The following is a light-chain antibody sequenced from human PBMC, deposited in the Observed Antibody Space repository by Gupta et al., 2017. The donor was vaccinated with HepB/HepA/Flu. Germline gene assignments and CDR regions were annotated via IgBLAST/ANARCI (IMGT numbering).Light chain of an antibody. J-gene: IGKJ1*01. V-gene: IGKV3-11*01. CDR3: QQRTNWT. CDR1: QSVGRY. CDR2: DAS. Sequence: VLTQSPATLSLSPGERATLSCRARQSVGRYLAWYQQKPGQAPMLLIYDASIRATGIPARFSGSGSGTDFTLTISSLEPEDVAVYYCQQRTNWTFGQGTKVEIK.